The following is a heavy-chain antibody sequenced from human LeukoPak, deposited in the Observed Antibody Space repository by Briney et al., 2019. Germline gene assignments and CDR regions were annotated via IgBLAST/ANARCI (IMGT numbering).Heavy chain of an antibody. Sequence: GGSLRLSCAASGFTFSSYSMNWVRQAPGKGLEWVSPISSSGHYIYYADSLKGRFTISRDNAKNSLFLQMNSLRAEDMAVYYCARNPYYYDTSGHFDYWGQGTLVTVSS. CDR2: ISSSGHYI. D-gene: IGHD3-22*01. J-gene: IGHJ4*02. CDR1: GFTFSSYS. V-gene: IGHV3-21*01. CDR3: ARNPYYYDTSGHFDY.